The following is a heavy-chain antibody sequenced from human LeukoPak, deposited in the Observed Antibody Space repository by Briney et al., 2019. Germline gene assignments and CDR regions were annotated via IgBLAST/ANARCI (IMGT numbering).Heavy chain of an antibody. Sequence: SETLSLTCTVSGGSISSYYWSWIRQPAGKGLEWIGRIYTSGSTNYNPSLKSRVTMSVDTSKNQFSLKLSSVTAADTAVYYCARDTPPEALRYFDWLPNLDAFDIWGQGTMVTVSS. CDR1: GGSISSYY. D-gene: IGHD3-9*01. CDR3: ARDTPPEALRYFDWLPNLDAFDI. J-gene: IGHJ3*02. CDR2: IYTSGST. V-gene: IGHV4-4*07.